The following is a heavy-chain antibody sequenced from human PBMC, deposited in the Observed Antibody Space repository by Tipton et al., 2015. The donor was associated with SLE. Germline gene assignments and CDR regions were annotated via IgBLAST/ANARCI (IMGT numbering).Heavy chain of an antibody. CDR3: ARDLFGSRNY. CDR2: IYSGGST. D-gene: IGHD3-10*01. J-gene: IGHJ4*02. V-gene: IGHV3-53*04. Sequence: SLRLSCAASGLTVSSNYMSWVRQAPGKGLEWVSVIYSGGSTYYADSVKGRFTISRHNSKNTLYLQMNSLRAEDTAVYYCARDLFGSRNYWGQGTLVTVSS. CDR1: GLTVSSNY.